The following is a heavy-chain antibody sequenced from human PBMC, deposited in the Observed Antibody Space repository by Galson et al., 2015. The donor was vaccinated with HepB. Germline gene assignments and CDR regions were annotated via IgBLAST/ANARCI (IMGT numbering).Heavy chain of an antibody. D-gene: IGHD3-16*02. CDR3: ARGRRITFGGVVVILDY. CDR2: INAGNGNT. J-gene: IGHJ4*02. Sequence: SVKVSCKASGYTFTSYAMHWVRQAPGQRLEWMGWINAGNGNTKYSQKFQGRVTITRDTSAGTAYMELSSLRSEDTAVYYCARGRRITFGGVVVILDYWGQGTLVTVSS. CDR1: GYTFTSYA. V-gene: IGHV1-3*01.